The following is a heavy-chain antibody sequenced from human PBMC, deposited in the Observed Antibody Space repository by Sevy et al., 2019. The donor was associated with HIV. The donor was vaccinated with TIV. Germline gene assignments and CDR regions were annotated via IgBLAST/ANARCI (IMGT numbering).Heavy chain of an antibody. CDR1: GFAFYDYS. J-gene: IGHJ4*02. Sequence: GGSLRLSCAASGFAFYDYSMSWIRQAPGKGLEWVATLSFGCGKINYADSVKGRFTISRDNSKNSFYVQMDNLRVEDTALYYCAREGCTRPHDYWGQGTRVTVSS. CDR3: AREGCTRPHDY. V-gene: IGHV3-23*01. CDR2: LSFGCGKI. D-gene: IGHD2-8*01.